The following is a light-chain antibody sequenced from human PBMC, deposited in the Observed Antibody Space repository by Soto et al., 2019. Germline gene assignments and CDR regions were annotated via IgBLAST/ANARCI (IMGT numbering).Light chain of an antibody. CDR1: QSISSSY. V-gene: IGKV3-20*01. CDR3: QQYASSPYT. J-gene: IGKJ2*01. CDR2: CAS. Sequence: EIVLTQSPGTLSLSPGERATLSCRASQSISSSYLAWYQQKPGQAPRLLIYCASRRATGIPDRFSGRESGTDFTLTITTLEPEDSAVYFCQQYASSPYTFGQGTKVEIK.